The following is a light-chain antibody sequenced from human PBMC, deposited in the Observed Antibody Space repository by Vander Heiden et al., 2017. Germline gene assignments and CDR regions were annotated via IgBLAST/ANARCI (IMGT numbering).Light chain of an antibody. Sequence: DIQMTQSPSSLSASVGDRVTITCRASQSISTYLNWYQQKPGRAPKLLVYAASNLQSGVPSRFSGSGSGTDFTLTNTSLQPEDFATYFCQQSYITPFTFGPGAKV. J-gene: IGKJ3*01. CDR1: QSISTY. V-gene: IGKV1-39*01. CDR3: QQSYITPFT. CDR2: AAS.